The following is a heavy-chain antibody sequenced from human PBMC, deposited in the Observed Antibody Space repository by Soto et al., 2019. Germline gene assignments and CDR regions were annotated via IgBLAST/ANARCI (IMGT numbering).Heavy chain of an antibody. CDR2: IGTAGDT. J-gene: IGHJ5*02. V-gene: IGHV3-13*04. D-gene: IGHD3-10*01. CDR1: GFTFSSYD. CDR3: TRMVQGAIRGDWFDP. Sequence: EVQLVESGGGLVQPGGSLRLSCAASGFTFSSYDMHWVRQATGKGLEWVSAIGTAGDTYYPGSVKGRFTISRENAKNSLYLQMNSLRAGDTAVYYCTRMVQGAIRGDWFDPWGQGTLVTVSS.